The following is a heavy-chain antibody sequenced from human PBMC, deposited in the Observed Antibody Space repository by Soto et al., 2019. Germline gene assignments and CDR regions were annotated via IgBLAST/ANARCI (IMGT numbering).Heavy chain of an antibody. Sequence: GGSLRLSCAASGFTFSSYAMNWVRQAPGKGLEWVSGISGSGGSTYYADSVKGRFTISRDNSKNTLYLQMNSLRAEDRAVEYCAKDHDRGFDYWGQGTLVTVSS. J-gene: IGHJ4*02. CDR1: GFTFSSYA. CDR3: AKDHDRGFDY. D-gene: IGHD1-1*01. V-gene: IGHV3-23*01. CDR2: ISGSGGST.